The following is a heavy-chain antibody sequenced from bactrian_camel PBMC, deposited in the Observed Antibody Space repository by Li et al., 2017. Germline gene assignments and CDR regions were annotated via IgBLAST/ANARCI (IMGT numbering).Heavy chain of an antibody. V-gene: IGHV3S53*01. CDR1: GAFYSTYW. CDR2: DKSDGST. Sequence: HVQLVESGGGSVQAGGSLRLSCAASGAFYSTYWMAWFRQAPGKEREGVAVDKSDGSTDYADSVTGRFTISEDSAKNTLYLQMNSLQPDDTAMYYCAARARPRWDEYRGSPFRLQYTYWGQGTQVTVS. D-gene: IGHD5*01. J-gene: IGHJ4*01. CDR3: AARARPRWDEYRGSPFRLQYTY.